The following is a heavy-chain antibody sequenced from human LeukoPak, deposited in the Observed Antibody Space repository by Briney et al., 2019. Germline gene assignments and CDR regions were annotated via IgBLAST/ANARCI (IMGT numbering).Heavy chain of an antibody. CDR3: ASRKLGNDY. J-gene: IGHJ4*02. CDR2: IYHTGST. CDR1: GGSVSDYY. V-gene: IGHV4-59*02. D-gene: IGHD7-27*01. Sequence: SETPSLTCTISGGSVSDYYWSWIRQSPGKGLEWIGYIYHTGSTSYSPSPKGRVTISADTSQNQFSLKLSSVTAADTAVYYCASRKLGNDYWGQGTLVTVSS.